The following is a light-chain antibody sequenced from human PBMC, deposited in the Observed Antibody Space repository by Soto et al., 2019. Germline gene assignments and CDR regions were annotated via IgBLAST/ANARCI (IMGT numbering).Light chain of an antibody. CDR1: SSNIGSNT. CDR3: AAWDDSLNGYV. V-gene: IGLV1-44*01. CDR2: RNN. Sequence: QSALTQPPSASGTPGQRVTISCSGSSSNIGSNTVNWYQQLPGTAPKLLIYRNNQRPSGVPDRFSGSKSGTSASLAISGLQSEDEADYYCAAWDDSLNGYVFGTGTKVTVL. J-gene: IGLJ1*01.